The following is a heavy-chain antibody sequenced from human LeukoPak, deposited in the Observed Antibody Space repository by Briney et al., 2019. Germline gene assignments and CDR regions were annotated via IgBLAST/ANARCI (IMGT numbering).Heavy chain of an antibody. CDR3: ARVDGSCAGGSCPSGNWFDP. D-gene: IGHD2-15*01. CDR1: GASISSGSFY. J-gene: IGHJ5*02. CDR2: IYYTGST. Sequence: SETLSLTCTVSGASISSGSFYWGWVRQPPGRGLEWIGTIYYTGSTYYSPSLKSRLSISLDTSKTQFSLKLSSVTAADTAVYYCARVDGSCAGGSCPSGNWFDPWGQGTLVTVSS. V-gene: IGHV4-39*01.